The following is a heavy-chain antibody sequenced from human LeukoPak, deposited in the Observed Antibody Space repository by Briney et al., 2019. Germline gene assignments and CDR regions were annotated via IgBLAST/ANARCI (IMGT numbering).Heavy chain of an antibody. V-gene: IGHV3-74*01. CDR1: GLTFSSYW. Sequence: GGSLRLSCAASGLTFSSYWMHWVRQAPGKALVWVSRIKSDGSTTNYADSVKGRFTISRDNAKNTLYLQMNSLRAEDTAVYYCARGYIYGYDYWGQGTLVTVSS. J-gene: IGHJ4*02. D-gene: IGHD5-18*01. CDR3: ARGYIYGYDY. CDR2: IKSDGSTT.